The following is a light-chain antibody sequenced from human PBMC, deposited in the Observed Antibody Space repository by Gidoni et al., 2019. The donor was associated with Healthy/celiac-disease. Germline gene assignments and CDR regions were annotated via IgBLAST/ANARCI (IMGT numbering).Light chain of an antibody. CDR1: QSVSSSY. J-gene: IGKJ3*01. CDR2: GAA. CDR3: QQYGSSLPLT. Sequence: VLTQSPGHLSLSPGERDTLSCRASQSVSSSYLAWYQQKPGQAPRLLIYGAANMATGIPDRFSGSGSGTDFTLTISRLEPEDFAVYYCQQYGSSLPLTFGPGTKVDSK. V-gene: IGKV3-20*01.